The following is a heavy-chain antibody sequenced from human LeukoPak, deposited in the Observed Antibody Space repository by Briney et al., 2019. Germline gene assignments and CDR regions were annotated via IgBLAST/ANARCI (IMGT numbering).Heavy chain of an antibody. D-gene: IGHD3-10*01. J-gene: IGHJ5*02. V-gene: IGHV3-7*01. Sequence: GGSLRLSCAASGFTFSSYWMSWVRQAPGKGLEWVANIKQDGSEKYYVDSVKGRFIISRDNGRNSLFLQMNSLRADDTAVYYCVNLHYPSESWGQGTLVTVSS. CDR2: IKQDGSEK. CDR1: GFTFSSYW. CDR3: VNLHYPSES.